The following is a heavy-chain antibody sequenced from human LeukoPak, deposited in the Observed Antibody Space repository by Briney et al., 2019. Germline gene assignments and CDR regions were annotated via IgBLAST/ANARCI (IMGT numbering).Heavy chain of an antibody. D-gene: IGHD2-21*02. V-gene: IGHV1-18*01. J-gene: IGHJ3*02. CDR2: ISAYNGNT. CDR3: ARVPYCGGDCYFRFEAFDI. Sequence: ASVKVSCKASGYTFTSYGISWVRQAPGQGLEWMGWISAYNGNTNYAQKLQGRVTMTTDTSTSTAYMELRSLRSDDTAVYYCARVPYCGGDCYFRFEAFDIWGQGTMVTVSS. CDR1: GYTFTSYG.